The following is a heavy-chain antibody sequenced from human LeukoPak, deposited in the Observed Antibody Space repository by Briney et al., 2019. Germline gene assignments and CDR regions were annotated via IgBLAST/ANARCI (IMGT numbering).Heavy chain of an antibody. CDR2: IWSDGSNQ. Sequence: GGSLRLSCTASGFTFSRYGMHWVRQAPGNGLEWVAVIWSDGSNQKYADSVKGRFTITRDNSKNTLYLQMNSLRAEDTAVYYCATDQGASPFDYWGQGTLVTVSS. J-gene: IGHJ4*02. CDR1: GFTFSRYG. CDR3: ATDQGASPFDY. D-gene: IGHD4/OR15-4a*01. V-gene: IGHV3-33*01.